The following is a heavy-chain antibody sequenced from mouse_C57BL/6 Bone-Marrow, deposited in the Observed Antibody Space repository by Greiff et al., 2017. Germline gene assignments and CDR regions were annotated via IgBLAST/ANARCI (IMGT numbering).Heavy chain of an antibody. CDR2: IYPGSGNT. CDR1: GYSFTSYY. CDR3: AREGSYGSTAY. Sequence: QVQLQQSGPELVKPGASVKISCKASGYSFTSYYIHWVKQRPGQGLGWIGWIYPGSGNTKYNEKFKGKATLTADTSSSTAYMQLSSLTSEDSAVYYCAREGSYGSTAYWGQGTLVTVSA. D-gene: IGHD1-1*01. V-gene: IGHV1-66*01. J-gene: IGHJ3*01.